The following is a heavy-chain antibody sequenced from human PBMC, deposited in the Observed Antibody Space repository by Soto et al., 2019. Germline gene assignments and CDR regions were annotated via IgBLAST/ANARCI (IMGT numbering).Heavy chain of an antibody. CDR1: GGTFKSYA. D-gene: IGHD3-16*01. Sequence: QVQLVQSGAEVKKPGSSVKVSCKASGGTFKSYAFTWVRQAPGQGLEWVGGIIPLFGTANYAQKFQGRITISADESSSTVYMELNPLTSEDPAVFFCAKEGGGVIGSWGQGTLVTVSS. CDR3: AKEGGGVIGS. CDR2: IIPLFGTA. J-gene: IGHJ4*02. V-gene: IGHV1-69*01.